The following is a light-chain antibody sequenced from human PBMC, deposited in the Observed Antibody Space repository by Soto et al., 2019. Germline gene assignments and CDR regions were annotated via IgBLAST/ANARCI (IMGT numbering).Light chain of an antibody. CDR1: QSISDW. CDR2: DVS. J-gene: IGKJ1*01. Sequence: DIQMTQSPSTLSASVGDRVTITCRASQSISDWLAWYQQKPGKAPKLLLYDVSTLERGVPSRFSGSGSATEFTLTISDLQPDDFATYYCQQYQSDTWTFGQGTKVDIK. CDR3: QQYQSDTWT. V-gene: IGKV1-5*01.